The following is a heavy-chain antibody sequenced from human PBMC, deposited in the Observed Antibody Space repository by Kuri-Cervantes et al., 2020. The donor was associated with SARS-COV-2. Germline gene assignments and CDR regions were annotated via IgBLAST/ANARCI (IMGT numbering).Heavy chain of an antibody. Sequence: GSLRPSCTVSGGTISSYYWSWFRQPPGKGLEWIGYIYYSGITNYTPSLTSRVTISVDTSKNQFSLKLSSVTAADTAVYYCARQGSSGWYLGYWGQGTLDTVSS. J-gene: IGHJ4*02. D-gene: IGHD6-19*01. CDR2: IYYSGIT. V-gene: IGHV4-59*08. CDR3: ARQGSSGWYLGY. CDR1: GGTISSYY.